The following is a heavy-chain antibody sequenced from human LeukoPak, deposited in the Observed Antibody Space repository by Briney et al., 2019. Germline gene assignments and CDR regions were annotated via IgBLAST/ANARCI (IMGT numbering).Heavy chain of an antibody. D-gene: IGHD5-18*01. Sequence: PGGSLRLSCAASGFTFSSHAMTWVRQAPGKELEWVSAISGSGGNTHYADFVKGRFTISRDNSKNTLYLQMNSLRAEDTAVYFCAKGVDTTMVDFWGQGTLVTVSS. V-gene: IGHV3-23*01. CDR1: GFTFSSHA. CDR3: AKGVDTTMVDF. CDR2: ISGSGGNT. J-gene: IGHJ4*02.